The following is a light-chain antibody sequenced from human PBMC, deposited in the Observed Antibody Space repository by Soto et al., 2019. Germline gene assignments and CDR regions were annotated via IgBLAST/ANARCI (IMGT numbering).Light chain of an antibody. J-gene: IGKJ4*01. Sequence: DIQLTQSPSFLSASVGDRVTITCRASQGISSYLAWYQQKPGKAPKLLIYAASTLQSGVPSRFTGSRSGTAFTLTISSLQPEDFATYYGQQLNSYPPTFGGGTKVEIK. V-gene: IGKV1-9*01. CDR1: QGISSY. CDR3: QQLNSYPPT. CDR2: AAS.